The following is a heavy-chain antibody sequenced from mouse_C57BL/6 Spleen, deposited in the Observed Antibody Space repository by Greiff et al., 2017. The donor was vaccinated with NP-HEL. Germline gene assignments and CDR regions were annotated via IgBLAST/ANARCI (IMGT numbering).Heavy chain of an antibody. CDR2: ISDGGSYT. V-gene: IGHV5-4*01. CDR1: GFTFSSYA. Sequence: EVMLVESGGGLVKPGGSLKLSCAASGFTFSSYAMSWVRQTPEKRLEWVATISDGGSYTYYPDNVKGRFTISRDNAKNNLYLQMSHLKSEDTAMYYCARDLVAYWGQGALVTVSA. CDR3: ARDLVAY. J-gene: IGHJ3*01.